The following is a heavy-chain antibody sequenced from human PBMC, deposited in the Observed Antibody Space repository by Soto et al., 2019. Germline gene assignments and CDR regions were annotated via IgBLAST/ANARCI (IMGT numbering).Heavy chain of an antibody. D-gene: IGHD3-10*01. V-gene: IGHV1-24*01. CDR2: FDPEDGET. Sequence: ASVKLSCKVSGYTLTELSMHWVRQAPGKGLEWMGGFDPEDGETIYAQKFQGRVTMTEDTSTDTAYMELSSLRSEDTAVYYCATVVREVTMVRGVIWAPNYFDYWGQGTLVTVSS. CDR1: GYTLTELS. CDR3: ATVVREVTMVRGVIWAPNYFDY. J-gene: IGHJ4*02.